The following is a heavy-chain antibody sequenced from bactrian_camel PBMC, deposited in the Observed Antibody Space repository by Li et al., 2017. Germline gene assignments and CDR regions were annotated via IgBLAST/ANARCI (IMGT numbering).Heavy chain of an antibody. Sequence: HVQLVESGGGSVQTGGSLKLSCRVSRHTIGTYCMGWFRQAPGKEREWVASIDGDDKSVYANAVEGRFTISKDNAKNTLYLQMNSLKPEDTAMYFCAADDLPCEVFMTRTSGYWDQGTQVTVS. CDR2: IDGDDKS. V-gene: IGHV3S55*01. J-gene: IGHJ6*01. D-gene: IGHD1*01. CDR1: RHTIGTYC. CDR3: AADDLPCEVFMTRTSGY.